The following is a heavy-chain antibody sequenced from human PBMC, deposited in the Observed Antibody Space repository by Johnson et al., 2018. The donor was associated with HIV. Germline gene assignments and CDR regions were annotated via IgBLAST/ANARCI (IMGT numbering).Heavy chain of an antibody. CDR3: ARDLVVGDHSAPLTHAFDV. CDR2: ISWNSGTI. Sequence: VQLVESGGGVVQPGRSLRLSCAASGFTFDDYAIHWVRQVPGKGLEWVSGISWNSGTIGYADSVKGRFTISRDNASKSLYLQMSSLRAEDTAVYYCARDLVVGDHSAPLTHAFDVWGQGTMVTVSS. V-gene: IGHV3-9*01. D-gene: IGHD1-26*01. CDR1: GFTFDDYA. J-gene: IGHJ3*01.